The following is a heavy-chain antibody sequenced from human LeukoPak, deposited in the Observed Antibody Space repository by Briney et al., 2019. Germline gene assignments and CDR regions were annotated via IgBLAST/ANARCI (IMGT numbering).Heavy chain of an antibody. V-gene: IGHV3-64*01. D-gene: IGHD3-22*01. J-gene: IGHJ4*02. Sequence: GGSLRLSCAASGFTFSSYAMHWVRQAPGKGLEYVSAISSNGGSTYYANSVKGRFTISRDNSKNTLYLQMGSLRAEDMAVYYCARDSEPYNYYDSSGLGDHWGQGTLVTVSS. CDR1: GFTFSSYA. CDR3: ARDSEPYNYYDSSGLGDH. CDR2: ISSNGGST.